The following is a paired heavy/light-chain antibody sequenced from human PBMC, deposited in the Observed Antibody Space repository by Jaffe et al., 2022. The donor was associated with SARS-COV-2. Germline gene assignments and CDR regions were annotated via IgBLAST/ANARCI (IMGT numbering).Light chain of an antibody. Sequence: EIVMTQSPATLSVSPGERATLSCRASQSVTSNLAWYQQKPGQAPRLLIYGASTRATGIPARFSGSGSGTEFTLTISSLQSEDFAVYYCQQYNNWPPWTFGQGTKVEIK. CDR1: QSVTSN. CDR2: GAS. CDR3: QQYNNWPPWT. J-gene: IGKJ1*01. V-gene: IGKV3-15*01.
Heavy chain of an antibody. CDR3: AKQVTWFGTDSSDF. Sequence: EVHLVESGGGLVQPGGSLRLSCAASRFAFSSFAMSWVRQAPGKGLEWVSLISGSGGSTYYADSVKGRFTISRDNSKNTLYVQMNSLRVEDTAVYYCAKQVTWFGTDSSDFWGQGTMVTVSS. J-gene: IGHJ3*01. CDR2: ISGSGGST. D-gene: IGHD3-10*01. CDR1: RFAFSSFA. V-gene: IGHV3-23*04.